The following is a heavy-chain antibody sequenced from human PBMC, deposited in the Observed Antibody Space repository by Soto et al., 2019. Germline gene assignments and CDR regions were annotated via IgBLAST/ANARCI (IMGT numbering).Heavy chain of an antibody. CDR1: GFTFSSYA. CDR3: ARTSITLDY. J-gene: IGHJ4*02. D-gene: IGHD3-16*01. CDR2: ISYDGSNK. V-gene: IGHV3-30-3*01. Sequence: QVQLVESGGGVVQPGRSLRLSCAASGFTFSSYAMHWVRQAPGKGLEWVAVISYDGSNKYYADSVKGRFTISRDNSKNTLYLQMNSLRAEDTAVYSCARTSITLDYWGQGTLVTVSS.